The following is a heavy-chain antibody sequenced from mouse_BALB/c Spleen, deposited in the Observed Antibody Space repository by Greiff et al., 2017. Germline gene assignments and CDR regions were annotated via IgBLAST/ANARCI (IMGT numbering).Heavy chain of an antibody. D-gene: IGHD1-3*01. J-gene: IGHJ3*01. CDR1: GYAFTNYL. V-gene: IGHV1-54*01. Sequence: QVQLQQSGAELVRPGTSVKVSCKASGYAFTNYLIEWVKQRPGQGLEWIGVINPGSGGTNYNEKFKGKATLTADKSSSTAYMQLSSLTSDDSAVYFCARGRTTWFAYWGQGTLVTVSA. CDR3: ARGRTTWFAY. CDR2: INPGSGGT.